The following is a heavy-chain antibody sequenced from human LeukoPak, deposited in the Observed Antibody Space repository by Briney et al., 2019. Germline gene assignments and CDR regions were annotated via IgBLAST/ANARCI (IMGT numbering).Heavy chain of an antibody. Sequence: SGPTLVKPTQTLTLTCTFSGFSLKTSGVGVGWVRHPPRKALEWLALIYWGDNKPYSPSLRSRLTITKDTSKNQVVLTMTNMDPVDTGTYYCVHSTAIAVPFDYWGQGTLVTVSS. D-gene: IGHD6-19*01. CDR1: GFSLKTSGVG. J-gene: IGHJ4*02. CDR3: VHSTAIAVPFDY. CDR2: IYWGDNK. V-gene: IGHV2-5*02.